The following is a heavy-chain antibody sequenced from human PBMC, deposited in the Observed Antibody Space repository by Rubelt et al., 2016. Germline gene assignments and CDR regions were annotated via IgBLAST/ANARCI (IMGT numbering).Heavy chain of an antibody. Sequence: QVQLVQSGAEVKKPGSSVKVSCKASGGTSRTYSISWVRQAPGQGLEWMGRIIPILGVANYAQKFQGRVTITADKSTSPAYMELSSLTSEDTAVYYCASRYCSTTSCYHFDYWGQGTLVTVSS. CDR3: ASRYCSTTSCYHFDY. V-gene: IGHV1-69*04. CDR2: IIPILGVA. CDR1: GGTSRTYS. D-gene: IGHD2-2*01. J-gene: IGHJ4*02.